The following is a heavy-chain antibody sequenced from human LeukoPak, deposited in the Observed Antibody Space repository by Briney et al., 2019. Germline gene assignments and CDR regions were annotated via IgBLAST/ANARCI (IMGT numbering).Heavy chain of an antibody. CDR2: INPNSGGT. CDR3: ARPIAAAAGWFDP. D-gene: IGHD6-13*01. V-gene: IGHV1-2*02. Sequence: ASVKVSCKVSGYTFTGYYMHWVRQAPGQGLEWMGWINPNSGGTNYAQKLQGRVTMTRDTSISTAYMELSRLRSDDTAVYYCARPIAAAAGWFDPWGQGTLVTVSS. J-gene: IGHJ5*02. CDR1: GYTFTGYY.